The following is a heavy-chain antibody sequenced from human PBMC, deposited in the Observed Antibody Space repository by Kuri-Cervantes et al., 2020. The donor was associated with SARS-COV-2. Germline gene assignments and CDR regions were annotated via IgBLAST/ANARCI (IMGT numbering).Heavy chain of an antibody. CDR1: GYTFTHYA. Sequence: ASVKVSCKASGYTFTHYAINWVRQAPGQGLEWMGRINPNSGGTNYAQKVQGRVTMTRDTSISTAYMELSRLRSDDTAVYYCARGRPFTTMIVVVKDLFDYWGQGTLVTVSS. D-gene: IGHD3-22*01. CDR2: INPNSGGT. CDR3: ARGRPFTTMIVVVKDLFDY. V-gene: IGHV1-2*06. J-gene: IGHJ4*02.